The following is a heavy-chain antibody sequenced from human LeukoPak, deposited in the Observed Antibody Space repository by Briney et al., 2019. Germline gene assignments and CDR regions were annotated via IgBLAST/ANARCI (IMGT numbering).Heavy chain of an antibody. V-gene: IGHV3-74*01. CDR2: ISSDGSRI. Sequence: PGGSLRLSCAASGFTFSSYWMHWVRQAPGKGLVWVSRISSDGSRISYADSVKGRFTISRDDAKKTLDLQMNSLRAEDTAVYFCARDNGRKGFDIWGQGTMVTVSS. CDR3: ARDNGRKGFDI. CDR1: GFTFSSYW. J-gene: IGHJ3*02.